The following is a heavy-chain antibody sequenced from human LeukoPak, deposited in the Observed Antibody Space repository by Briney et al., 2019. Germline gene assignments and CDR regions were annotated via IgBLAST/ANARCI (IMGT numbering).Heavy chain of an antibody. V-gene: IGHV1-58*01. Sequence: ASVKVSCKASGFTFTSSAVQWVRQARGQRLEWIGWIVVGSGNTNYAQKFQERVTITRDMSTSTAYMELSSLRSEDTAVYYCATVPIVGATNDYWGQGTLVTVSS. D-gene: IGHD1-26*01. J-gene: IGHJ4*02. CDR1: GFTFTSSA. CDR3: ATVPIVGATNDY. CDR2: IVVGSGNT.